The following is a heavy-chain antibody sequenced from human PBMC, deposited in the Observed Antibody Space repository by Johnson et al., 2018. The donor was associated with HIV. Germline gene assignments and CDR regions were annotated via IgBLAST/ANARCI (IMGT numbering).Heavy chain of an antibody. CDR1: GFTFSSYG. J-gene: IGHJ3*02. CDR3: ARDFPSPLDAFDI. Sequence: QVQLVESGGGVVQPGGSLRLSCAASGFTFSSYGMHWVRQAPGKGLEWVAFIRYDGSNKYYTDSVKGRFTISRDNSKNTLCLQMNSLRAEDTAVYYCARDFPSPLDAFDIWGQGTMVTVSS. V-gene: IGHV3-30*02. CDR2: IRYDGSNK.